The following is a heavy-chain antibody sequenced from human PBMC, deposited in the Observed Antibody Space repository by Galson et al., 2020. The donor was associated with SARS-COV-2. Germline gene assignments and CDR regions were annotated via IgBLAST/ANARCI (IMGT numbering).Heavy chain of an antibody. CDR2: IDSGGTT. Sequence: GESLKISCAASGFTVSSNYMSWVRQAPGKGLEWVSVIDSGGTTYYADSVKGRFTISRDNSKNTLYLQMNSLRAEDMAVYYCARDNGYSNHWFDPWGPGTLVTVSS. CDR3: ARDNGYSNHWFDP. J-gene: IGHJ5*02. CDR1: GFTVSSNY. D-gene: IGHD4-4*01. V-gene: IGHV3-53*01.